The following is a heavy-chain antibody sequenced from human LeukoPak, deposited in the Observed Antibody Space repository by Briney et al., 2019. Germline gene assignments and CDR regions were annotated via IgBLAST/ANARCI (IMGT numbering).Heavy chain of an antibody. Sequence: GRSLRLSCAASGFTFSSYAMHWVRQAPGKGLEWVAVISYDGSNKYYADSVKGRFTIFRDNSKNTLYLQMNSLRAEDTAVYYCARDHCSSTSCYDGVSSISNRLLWSYGDYWGQGTLVTVSS. J-gene: IGHJ4*02. CDR1: GFTFSSYA. V-gene: IGHV3-30-3*01. D-gene: IGHD2-2*01. CDR3: ARDHCSSTSCYDGVSSISNRLLWSYGDY. CDR2: ISYDGSNK.